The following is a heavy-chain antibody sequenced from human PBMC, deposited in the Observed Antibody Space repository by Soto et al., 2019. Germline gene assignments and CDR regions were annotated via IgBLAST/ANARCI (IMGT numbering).Heavy chain of an antibody. D-gene: IGHD5-12*01. Sequence: EVQLVESGGDLVKPGGSLILSCAASGFTFDKAWMNWVRRAPGKGLEWVGRIKTKTDGGTTDYAAPVKGRFVISRDDSKNTLYLQMNSLKTEDAAVYYCITGYATIDYYGMDVWGQGTTVTVSS. CDR2: IKTKTDGGTT. V-gene: IGHV3-15*07. J-gene: IGHJ6*02. CDR1: GFTFDKAW. CDR3: ITGYATIDYYGMDV.